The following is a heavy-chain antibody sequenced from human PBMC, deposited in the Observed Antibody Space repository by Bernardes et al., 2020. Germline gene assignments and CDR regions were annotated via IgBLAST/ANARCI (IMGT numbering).Heavy chain of an antibody. V-gene: IGHV4-31*03. D-gene: IGHD3-16*01. CDR1: GGSISSGGYY. J-gene: IGHJ6*04. CDR3: ARERMITFGGVMGRGGMDV. Sequence: SETLSLTCTVSGGSISSGGYYWSWIRQHPGKGLEWIGYIYYSGSTYYNPSLKSRVTISVDTSKNQFSLKLSSVTAADTAGYYCARERMITFGGVMGRGGMDVWGKGTTVTVSS. CDR2: IYYSGST.